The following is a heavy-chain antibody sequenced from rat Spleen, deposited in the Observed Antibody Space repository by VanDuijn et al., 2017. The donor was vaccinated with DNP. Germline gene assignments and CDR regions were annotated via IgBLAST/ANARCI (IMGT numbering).Heavy chain of an antibody. J-gene: IGHJ4*01. CDR3: TRDNYSSYMPYYYAMDA. CDR2: ITSSGGST. Sequence: EVQLVESGGDLVQPGRSLKLSCVASGFTFNKYWMTWIRQVPGKGLEWVAAITSSGGSTYYPDSVKGRFTISRDNAKNTLYLQMNSLRSEDTATYYCTRDNYSSYMPYYYAMDAWGQGTLVTVSS. V-gene: IGHV5-31*01. CDR1: GFTFNKYW. D-gene: IGHD1-2*01.